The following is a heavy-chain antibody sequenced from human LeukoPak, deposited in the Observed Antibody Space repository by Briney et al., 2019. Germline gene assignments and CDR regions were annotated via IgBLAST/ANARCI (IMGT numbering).Heavy chain of an antibody. CDR3: ARDLGLWLQGSWFDP. J-gene: IGHJ5*02. CDR1: VGSISSYY. Sequence: SETLSLTCTVPVGSISSYYWSWIRQPAGKGLEWIGRISTSGSTNYNPSLKSRVTMSVDTSKNQFFLKLSSVTAADTAVYYCARDLGLWLQGSWFDPWGQGTLVTVSS. V-gene: IGHV4-4*07. D-gene: IGHD5-18*01. CDR2: ISTSGST.